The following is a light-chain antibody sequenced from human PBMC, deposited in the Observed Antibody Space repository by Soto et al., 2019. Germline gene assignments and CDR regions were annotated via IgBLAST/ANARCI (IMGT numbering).Light chain of an antibody. CDR3: QQYFEWPPMT. V-gene: IGKV2-28*01. Sequence: DIVMTQSPLSLPVTPGEPASISCRSSQSLVHSNGYNYLDWYLQKPGQSPQLLISGASTRAAGISDRFRGSGSGTEFTLTISSLRSEDSAIYYCQQYFEWPPMTFGQGTKVDIK. CDR1: QSLVHSNGYNY. CDR2: GAS. J-gene: IGKJ1*01.